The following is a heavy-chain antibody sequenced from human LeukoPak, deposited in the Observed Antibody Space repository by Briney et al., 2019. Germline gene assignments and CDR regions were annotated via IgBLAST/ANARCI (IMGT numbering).Heavy chain of an antibody. V-gene: IGHV1-2*06. CDR1: GYTFTGYY. CDR3: ARSVGQITGIPSYFDY. D-gene: IGHD1-20*01. J-gene: IGHJ4*02. Sequence: ASVKVSCKASGYTFTGYYMHWVRQAPGQGLEWMGRINPNGGGTNYAQKFQGRVTMTRDTSISTAYMELSRLRSDDTAVYYCARSVGQITGIPSYFDYWGQGTLVTVSS. CDR2: INPNGGGT.